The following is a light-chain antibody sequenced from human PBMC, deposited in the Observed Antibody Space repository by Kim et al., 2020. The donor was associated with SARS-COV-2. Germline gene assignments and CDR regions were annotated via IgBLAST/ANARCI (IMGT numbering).Light chain of an antibody. J-gene: IGKJ4*01. CDR1: QDISIW. CDR2: SAS. CDR3: QQANTFPLT. Sequence: DIQMTQSPSSVSASIGDRVTITCRASQDISIWLAWYQQKPGKAPRFLIYSASTLLSGVPSRFSGSGSGTEFTLTISSLQPEDFAIYYCQQANTFPLTFGGGTKVDIK. V-gene: IGKV1D-12*01.